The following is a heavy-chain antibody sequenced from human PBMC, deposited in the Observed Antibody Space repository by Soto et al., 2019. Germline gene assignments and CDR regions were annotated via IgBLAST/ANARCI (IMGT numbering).Heavy chain of an antibody. Sequence: QVQLVESGGGLVKPGGSLRLSCAASGFTFSDYFMSWIRQAPGKGLEWISYMSGSGTYTNYAVSVRGRFAISRDNAQHSRYLETNSRRAEDTAMYYCARDNFYGSGTGAFWGQGTLVTVSS. CDR2: MSGSGTYT. CDR3: ARDNFYGSGTGAF. D-gene: IGHD3-10*01. CDR1: GFTFSDYF. J-gene: IGHJ4*02. V-gene: IGHV3-11*05.